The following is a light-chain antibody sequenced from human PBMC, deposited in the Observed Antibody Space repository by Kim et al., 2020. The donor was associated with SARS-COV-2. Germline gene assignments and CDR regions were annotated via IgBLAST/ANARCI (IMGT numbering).Light chain of an antibody. CDR2: AAS. CDR1: QSISSH. Sequence: DIQMTQSPSSLSASVGHRVTITCRTTQSISSHLNWYQQKPGRAPKLLISAASTLQGGVPSRFSGSGSETDFTLTISSLQPEDFATYFCQQSYITPFNFGPGTRVDI. V-gene: IGKV1-39*01. J-gene: IGKJ3*01. CDR3: QQSYITPFN.